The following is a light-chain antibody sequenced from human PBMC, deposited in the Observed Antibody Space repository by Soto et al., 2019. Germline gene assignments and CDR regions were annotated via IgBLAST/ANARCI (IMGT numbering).Light chain of an antibody. Sequence: EIVLTQSPGTLSLSPGERATLSCRASQSITNNYLAWYQQKPGRAHRLLIYGASNKATGIPDRFSGSGSGTDFTLTISRLEPEDFAMYYCQQYGNSPRTFGQGTKVDIK. CDR3: QQYGNSPRT. CDR2: GAS. V-gene: IGKV3-20*01. CDR1: QSITNNY. J-gene: IGKJ1*01.